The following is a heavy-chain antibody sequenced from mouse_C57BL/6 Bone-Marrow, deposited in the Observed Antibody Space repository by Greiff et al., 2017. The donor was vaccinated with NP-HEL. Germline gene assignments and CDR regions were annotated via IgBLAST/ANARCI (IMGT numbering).Heavy chain of an antibody. D-gene: IGHD2-1*01. CDR2: IYPVPLSP. Sequence: VQLQQSGTVLASPSSSFPLSFIPSVSPFPRSWMPWVTPRPGQGLEWLGAIYPVPLSPRSKKKFKGKAKLTAVTSASTAYMELSSLTNEDSAVYYGTYGNYYYAMDYWGQGTSVTVSS. J-gene: IGHJ4*01. V-gene: IGHV1-5*01. CDR3: TYGNYYYAMDY. CDR1: VSPFPRSW.